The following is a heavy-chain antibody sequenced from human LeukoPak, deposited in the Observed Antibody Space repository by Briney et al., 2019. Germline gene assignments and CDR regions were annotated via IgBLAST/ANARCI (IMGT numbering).Heavy chain of an antibody. CDR3: ARDTYRFDDY. V-gene: IGHV3-7*01. CDR2: IKEDGSDK. Sequence: PGGSLRLSRAASGFTFSNYWMSWVRQAPGKGLEWVASIKEDGSDKYYVDSVKGRFTISRDNAKNSLYLQMDSLRADDTAVYYCARDTYRFDDYWGQGTLVTVSS. CDR1: GFTFSNYW. J-gene: IGHJ4*02.